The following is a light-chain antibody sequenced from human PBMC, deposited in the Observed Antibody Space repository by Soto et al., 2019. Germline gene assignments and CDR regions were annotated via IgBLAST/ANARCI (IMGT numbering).Light chain of an antibody. CDR1: SSNFGAGYE. J-gene: IGLJ1*01. CDR3: QSFDSSLRAYV. V-gene: IGLV1-40*01. Sequence: QSVLTQPPSVSGAPGQRVTISCTGSSSNFGAGYEVHWYKQLPGAAPTLVIFNNLNRPSGVPERFSGSKSGTSASLVISGLQAEAEADYYCQSFDSSLRAYVFGSGTKLTVL. CDR2: NNL.